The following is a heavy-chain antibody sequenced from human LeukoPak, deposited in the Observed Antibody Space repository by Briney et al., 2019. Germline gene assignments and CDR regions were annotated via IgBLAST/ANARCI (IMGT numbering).Heavy chain of an antibody. CDR1: GFTFSDYY. Sequence: PGGSVRLSCAASGFTFSDYYMSWIRQAPGRGLEGVSYISSSGSTIYYADSVKGRFTISRHNAKNSLSLQMNSLRAEDTAVYYCARDRGGGTYYITWGQGTLVTVSS. V-gene: IGHV3-11*01. CDR3: ARDRGGGTYYIT. D-gene: IGHD1-26*01. J-gene: IGHJ4*02. CDR2: ISSSGSTI.